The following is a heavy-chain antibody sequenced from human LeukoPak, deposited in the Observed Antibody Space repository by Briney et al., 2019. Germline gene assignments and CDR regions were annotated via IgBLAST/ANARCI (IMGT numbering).Heavy chain of an antibody. D-gene: IGHD3/OR15-3a*01. J-gene: IGHJ4*02. Sequence: SETLSLTCAVSGGSISSSNWWSWVRRPPGKGLEWIGEIYHTGSTNYNPSLKSRVTISVDKSKNQFSLKLSSVTAADTAVYYCARNLMGLVGPLEYWGQGTLVTVSS. CDR2: IYHTGST. CDR3: ARNLMGLVGPLEY. V-gene: IGHV4-4*02. CDR1: GGSISSSNW.